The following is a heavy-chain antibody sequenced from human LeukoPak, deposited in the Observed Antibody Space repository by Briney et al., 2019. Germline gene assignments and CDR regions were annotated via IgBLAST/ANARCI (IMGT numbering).Heavy chain of an antibody. J-gene: IGHJ4*02. CDR2: ISSSSSYI. CDR1: GFTFSSYS. CDR3: TTGQSYGWSHYYFDY. V-gene: IGHV3-21*03. D-gene: IGHD6-19*01. Sequence: GGSLRLSCAASGFTFSSYSMYWVRQAPGKGLEWVSSISSSSSYIYYADSVKGRFTISRDNAKNSLYLQMNSLRAEDTAVYYCTTGQSYGWSHYYFDYWGQGTLVTVSS.